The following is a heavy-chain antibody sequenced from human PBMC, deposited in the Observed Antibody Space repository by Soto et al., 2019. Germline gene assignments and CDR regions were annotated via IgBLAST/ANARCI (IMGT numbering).Heavy chain of an antibody. CDR1: GFTFSNYA. CDR3: AKRGRGAEAFDY. V-gene: IGHV3-23*01. J-gene: IGHJ4*02. D-gene: IGHD6-19*01. Sequence: EVQLLESGGGLVQPGGSLRLSCAASGFTFSNYAMSWVRQAPGKGLDWVSTISGSGGSTYYADSVKGRFTVSRDNSKNTLYLQINSLRVEDTAIYYCAKRGRGAEAFDYWGQGSLVTVSS. CDR2: ISGSGGST.